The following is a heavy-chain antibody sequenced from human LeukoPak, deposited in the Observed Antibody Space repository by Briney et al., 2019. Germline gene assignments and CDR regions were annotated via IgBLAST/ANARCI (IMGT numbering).Heavy chain of an antibody. CDR3: ARDPLRGGSGYRAFDY. D-gene: IGHD3-3*01. Sequence: SVKVSCKASGGTFSSYAFSWVRQAPGQGLEWMGGIIPIFGTANYAQKFQGRVTITADESTSTAYMELSSLGSEDTAVYYCARDPLRGGSGYRAFDYWGQGTLVTVSS. CDR1: GGTFSSYA. CDR2: IIPIFGTA. V-gene: IGHV1-69*13. J-gene: IGHJ4*02.